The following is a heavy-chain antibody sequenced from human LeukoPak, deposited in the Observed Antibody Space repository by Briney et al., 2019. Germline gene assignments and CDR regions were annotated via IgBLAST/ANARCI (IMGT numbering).Heavy chain of an antibody. Sequence: RASVKVSCKASGYTFTSYGISWVRQAPGQGLEWMGWISAYNGNTNYAQKLQGRVTMTTDTSTSTAYMELSSLRSEDTAVYYCARAPRTYYYGSGEIDYWGQGTLVTVSS. J-gene: IGHJ4*02. CDR2: ISAYNGNT. CDR3: ARAPRTYYYGSGEIDY. V-gene: IGHV1-18*01. D-gene: IGHD3-10*01. CDR1: GYTFTSYG.